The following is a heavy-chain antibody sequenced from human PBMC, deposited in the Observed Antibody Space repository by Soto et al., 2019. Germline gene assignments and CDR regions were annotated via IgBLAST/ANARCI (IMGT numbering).Heavy chain of an antibody. Sequence: QVQLVQSGAEVKKPGSSVKVSCKASGGTFSSYTISWVRQAPGQGLEWMGRIIPILGIANYAQKFQGRVTITAVKSTSKAYMELTSLRSEDTAVYYCAGRAPRMMTAYYFDSWGQGTLVIVSS. CDR3: AGRAPRMMTAYYFDS. CDR1: GGTFSSYT. V-gene: IGHV1-69*02. CDR2: IIPILGIA. J-gene: IGHJ4*02. D-gene: IGHD3-16*01.